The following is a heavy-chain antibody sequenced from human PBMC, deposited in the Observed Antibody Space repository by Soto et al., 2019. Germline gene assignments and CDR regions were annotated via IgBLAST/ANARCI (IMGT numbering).Heavy chain of an antibody. V-gene: IGHV1-18*01. J-gene: IGHJ5*02. Sequence: QVQLVQSGAEVKKPGASVEVSCKASGYTFTSYGISWVRQAPGQGLEWMGRISGYNGNTNYAQKLQGRVTMTTDTSTSTAYMELRSLRSDDTAVYYCARDRGYNWNYGWFDPWGQGTLVTVSS. D-gene: IGHD1-7*01. CDR3: ARDRGYNWNYGWFDP. CDR1: GYTFTSYG. CDR2: ISGYNGNT.